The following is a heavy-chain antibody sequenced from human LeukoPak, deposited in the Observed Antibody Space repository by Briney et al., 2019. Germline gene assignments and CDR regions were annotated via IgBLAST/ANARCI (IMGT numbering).Heavy chain of an antibody. CDR1: GYTFTSYY. Sequence: ASVKVSCKASGYTFTSYYMHWVRQAPGQGLEWMGIINPSGGGTSYAQKSQGRVTMTRDTSTSTVYMELSSLRSEDTAVYYCAGPHYDSSGYYYGYYFDYWGQGTLVTVSS. D-gene: IGHD3-22*01. CDR2: INPSGGGT. V-gene: IGHV1-46*01. J-gene: IGHJ4*02. CDR3: AGPHYDSSGYYYGYYFDY.